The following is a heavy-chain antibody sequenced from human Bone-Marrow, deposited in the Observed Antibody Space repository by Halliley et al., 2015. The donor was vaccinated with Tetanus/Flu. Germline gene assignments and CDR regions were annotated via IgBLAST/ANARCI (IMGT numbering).Heavy chain of an antibody. CDR3: ARDSPPTGVLTGFDI. Sequence: TLSLTCTVSGGSISSYYWSWIRQPPGKGLEWIGYIYYSGSTNYNPSLKSRVTISVDTSKSQFSLKLSSVTAADTAVYYCARDSPPTGVLTGFDIWGQGTMVTVSS. J-gene: IGHJ3*02. D-gene: IGHD3-9*01. CDR1: GGSISSYY. CDR2: IYYSGST. V-gene: IGHV4-59*01.